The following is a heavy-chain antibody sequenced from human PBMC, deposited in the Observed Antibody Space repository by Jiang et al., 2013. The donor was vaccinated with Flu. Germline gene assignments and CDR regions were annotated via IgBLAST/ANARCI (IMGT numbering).Heavy chain of an antibody. CDR3: AKDSGPGGKVLTYSYYYGMDV. Sequence: GLVQPGRSLRLSCTASGFTFADSAMHWVRQAPGKGLEWVSGISGDSGSIGYAESVKGRFTISRDNANNSLYLQMNSLRPEDTALYYCAKDSGPGGKVLTYSYYYGMDVWGQGITVTVSS. CDR2: ISGDSGSI. D-gene: IGHD3-9*01. J-gene: IGHJ6*02. V-gene: IGHV3-9*01. CDR1: GFTFADSA.